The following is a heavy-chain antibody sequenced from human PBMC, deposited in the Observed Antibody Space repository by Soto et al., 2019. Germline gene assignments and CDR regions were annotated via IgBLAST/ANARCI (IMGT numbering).Heavy chain of an antibody. V-gene: IGHV4-59*01. D-gene: IGHD1-26*01. CDR3: SRLGSRHSGIDP. J-gene: IGHJ5*02. CDR2: IYFSGST. CDR1: GGSFSSYY. Sequence: SETLSLTCTVSGGSFSSYYWCWIRQPPGKGLEWIGYIYFSGSTNYNPSLKSRVSISIDTSKYQFSLKMSSVTAADTAVYYCSRLGSRHSGIDPWGQGTLVTVSS.